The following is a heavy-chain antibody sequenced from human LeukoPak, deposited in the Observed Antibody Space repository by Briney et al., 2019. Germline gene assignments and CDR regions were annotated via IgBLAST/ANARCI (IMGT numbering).Heavy chain of an antibody. Sequence: RGSLRLSCAASGFTFSSYSMNWVRQAPGKGLEWVSSISSSYIYYADSVKGRFTISGDNAKNSLYLQMNSLRAEDTAVYYCARDWYCSGGSCYSFDYWGQGTLVTVSS. CDR3: ARDWYCSGGSCYSFDY. CDR1: GFTFSSYS. D-gene: IGHD2-15*01. CDR2: ISSSYI. J-gene: IGHJ4*02. V-gene: IGHV3-21*01.